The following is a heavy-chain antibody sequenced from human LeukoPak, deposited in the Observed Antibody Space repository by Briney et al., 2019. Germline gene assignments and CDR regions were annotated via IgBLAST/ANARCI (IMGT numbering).Heavy chain of an antibody. CDR3: ARDYYDTIGFPFDI. D-gene: IGHD3-16*01. V-gene: IGHV3-30*01. CDR1: GFTFSNYA. CDR2: MSYDGINK. J-gene: IGHJ3*02. Sequence: GGSLRLSCAASGFTFSNYAIHWVRQAPGKGLEWVAVMSYDGINKFYVDSVKGRFSISRDNSKNTLYLQMNSLRAEDTAVYYCARDYYDTIGFPFDIWGQGTMVTVSS.